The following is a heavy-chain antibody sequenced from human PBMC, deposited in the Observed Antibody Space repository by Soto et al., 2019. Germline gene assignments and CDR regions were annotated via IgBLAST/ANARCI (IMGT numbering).Heavy chain of an antibody. CDR1: GASISNDNW. J-gene: IGHJ3*02. Sequence: QVQLQESGPGLVKASGTLSLTCDVSGASISNDNWWSWVRQPPGKGREWIGEIYHSGSTNYNPSLKSRVIISVDKSKNQFSLQLSSVTAADTAVYYCAKDLGIAVSARRACDIWGQGTMVTVSS. V-gene: IGHV4-4*02. D-gene: IGHD6-19*01. CDR2: IYHSGST. CDR3: AKDLGIAVSARRACDI.